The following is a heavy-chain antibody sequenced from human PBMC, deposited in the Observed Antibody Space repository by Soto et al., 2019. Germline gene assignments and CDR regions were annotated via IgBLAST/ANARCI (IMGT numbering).Heavy chain of an antibody. D-gene: IGHD2-8*02. Sequence: QVQLVESGGGVVQPGRSLRLSCAASGFTFSSYAMHWVRQAPGKGLEWVAVISYDGSNKYYADSVKGRFTISRDNSKNTLYLQMNSLRAEDTAVYYCAREEGGRTGGVGAFDIWGQGTMVTVSS. CDR3: AREEGGRTGGVGAFDI. CDR1: GFTFSSYA. V-gene: IGHV3-30-3*01. CDR2: ISYDGSNK. J-gene: IGHJ3*02.